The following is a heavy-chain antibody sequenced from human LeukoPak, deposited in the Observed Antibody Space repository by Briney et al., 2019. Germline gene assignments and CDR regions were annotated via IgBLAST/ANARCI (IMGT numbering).Heavy chain of an antibody. CDR3: ASDRSGGSGYGYYYYYMDV. CDR1: GGSISSSNW. J-gene: IGHJ6*03. V-gene: IGHV4-4*02. CDR2: IYHSGST. Sequence: SGTLSLACAVSGGSISSSNWWSWVRQPPGKGLEWIGEIYHSGSTNYNPSLKSRVTISVDKSKNPFSLKLSSVTAADTAVYFCASDRSGGSGYGYYYYYMDVWGKGTTVTVSS. D-gene: IGHD3-22*01.